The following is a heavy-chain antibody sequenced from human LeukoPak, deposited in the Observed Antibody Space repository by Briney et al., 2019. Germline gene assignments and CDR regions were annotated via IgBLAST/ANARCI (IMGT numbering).Heavy chain of an antibody. D-gene: IGHD3-9*01. CDR2: ISGSGGTT. CDR3: AKGAGNFDWSYHDY. CDR1: GFTFSNYS. V-gene: IGHV3-23*01. Sequence: GGSLRLSCAASGFTFSNYSMNWVRQAPGKGLEWVSAISGSGGTTYNADSVKGRFTISRDNSKNTLYLQLNSLGAEDTAVYYCAKGAGNFDWSYHDYWGQGTLVTVSS. J-gene: IGHJ4*02.